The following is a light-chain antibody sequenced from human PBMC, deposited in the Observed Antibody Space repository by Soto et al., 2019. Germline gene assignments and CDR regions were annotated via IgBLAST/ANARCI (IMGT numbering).Light chain of an antibody. CDR2: DAT. CDR1: QSVTWY. J-gene: IGKJ4*01. V-gene: IGKV3-11*01. CDR3: QQRTNWLT. Sequence: EIVLTQSPATLSLSPGERATLSWRASQSVTWYLAWYQQKPGQAPRLLIYDATNRATGIPARFSGSGSGTDFTLTISSLEPEDFAVYYCQQRTNWLTFGGGTRVEI.